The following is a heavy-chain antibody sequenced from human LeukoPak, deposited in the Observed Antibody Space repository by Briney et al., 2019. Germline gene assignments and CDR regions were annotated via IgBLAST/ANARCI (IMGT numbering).Heavy chain of an antibody. CDR2: IYYSGST. CDR3: ARFPDSRGFDYFDY. D-gene: IGHD3-22*01. J-gene: IGHJ4*02. CDR1: GGSISSYY. Sequence: PSETLSLTCTVSGGSISSYYWSWLRQPPGQGLEWIGYIYYSGSTNYNHSLKRLATISVDSSKNQFTLTLSLIPAADAALYYSARFPDSRGFDYFDYWGQGTLVTVSS. V-gene: IGHV4-59*12.